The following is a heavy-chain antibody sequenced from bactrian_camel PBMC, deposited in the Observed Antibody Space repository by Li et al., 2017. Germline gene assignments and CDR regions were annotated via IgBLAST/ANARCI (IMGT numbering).Heavy chain of an antibody. V-gene: IGHV3S14*01. CDR3: AVDSLWVVGARPCGYDYNF. CDR2: INMDEEFT. CDR1: GYSYCW. D-gene: IGHD3*01. Sequence: QVQLVESGGGSVQAGRSLRLSCVAQGYSYCWGWFRQAPGKEREAVASINMDEEFTIRLESVKGRFTISRDNILYLQMNDLKPDDTAMYVCAVDSLWVVGARPCGYDYNFWGQGTQVTVS. J-gene: IGHJ4*01.